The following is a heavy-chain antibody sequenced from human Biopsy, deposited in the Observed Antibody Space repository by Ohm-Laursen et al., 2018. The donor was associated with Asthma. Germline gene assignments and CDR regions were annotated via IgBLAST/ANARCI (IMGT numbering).Heavy chain of an antibody. V-gene: IGHV1-18*01. Sequence: SVKVSCKPSGYTFNSAGITWVRQAPGQGLEWMGWISVYNGNTKVAQKLQDRVTMITDTSTSTAYMELRSPRSDDTAVYFCARAVDYSHYYGIDVWGQGTTVTVS. D-gene: IGHD3-10*01. CDR3: ARAVDYSHYYGIDV. CDR1: GYTFNSAG. CDR2: ISVYNGNT. J-gene: IGHJ6*02.